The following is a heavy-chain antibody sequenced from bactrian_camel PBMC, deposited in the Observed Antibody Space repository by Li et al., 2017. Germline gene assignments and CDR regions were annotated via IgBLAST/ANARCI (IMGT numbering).Heavy chain of an antibody. CDR1: GYGYSRSC. Sequence: QVQLVESGGGSVQAGGSLRLACTASGYGYSRSCLAWFRQDPGKEREPVACTSTGSPLYADSVKGRFTISQNNAQKTVYLQMNSLQAEDTAMYYCAAGALGARWDKPRDFTYWGQGTQVTVS. V-gene: IGHV3-3*01. J-gene: IGHJ6*01. D-gene: IGHD1*01. CDR2: TSTGSP. CDR3: AAGALGARWDKPRDFTY.